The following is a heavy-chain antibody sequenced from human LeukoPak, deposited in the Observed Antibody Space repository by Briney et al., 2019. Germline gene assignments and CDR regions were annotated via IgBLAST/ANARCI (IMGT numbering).Heavy chain of an antibody. CDR3: ARGTHNFSYPSYEYFQH. CDR2: INHSGST. Sequence: PSETLSLTCAVYGGSFSGYYWSWIRQPPGKGLEWIGEINHSGSTNYNPSLQSRVTISVDTSKNQFSLKLSSVTAADTAVYYCARGTHNFSYPSYEYFQHWGQGTLVTVSS. D-gene: IGHD1-20*01. CDR1: GGSFSGYY. V-gene: IGHV4-34*01. J-gene: IGHJ1*01.